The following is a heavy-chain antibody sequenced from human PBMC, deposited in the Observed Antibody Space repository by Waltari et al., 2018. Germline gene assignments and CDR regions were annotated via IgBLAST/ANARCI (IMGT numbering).Heavy chain of an antibody. V-gene: IGHV1-69-2*01. CDR1: GYTFIDYP. Sequence: EVQLVQSGAEVKKPGATVKISCKVSGYTFIDYPMHWVQQAPGKGLKWMGLVDPEDDETIYAEKFQGRVTITADTSTDTAYMELSSLRSEDTAVYYCVTPQFGGEGGFDYWGQGTLVTVSS. D-gene: IGHD2-21*01. CDR2: VDPEDDET. J-gene: IGHJ4*02. CDR3: VTPQFGGEGGFDY.